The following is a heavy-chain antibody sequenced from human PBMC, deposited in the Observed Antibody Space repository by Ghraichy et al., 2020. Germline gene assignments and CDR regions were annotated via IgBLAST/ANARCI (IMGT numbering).Heavy chain of an antibody. D-gene: IGHD1-7*01. CDR3: APPGELVAPS. V-gene: IGHV3-23*01. Sequence: GRSLRLSCTASGFTFSNYAIYWVRQAPGERLEWVAAISGNGDRTYYADALKGRFIISRDNSKNTVYLQMNTLTVADTAVYYCAPPGELVAPSWGQGTKVTVSS. CDR1: GFTFSNYA. CDR2: ISGNGDRT. J-gene: IGHJ1*01.